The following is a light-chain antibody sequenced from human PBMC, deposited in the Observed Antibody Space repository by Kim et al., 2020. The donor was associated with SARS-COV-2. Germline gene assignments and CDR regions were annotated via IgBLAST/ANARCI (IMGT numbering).Light chain of an antibody. J-gene: IGLJ3*02. V-gene: IGLV3-21*04. CDR1: KIAKKK. CDR2: YDT. CDR3: HVWDSSNDHRV. Sequence: PGRRARRTCGGDKIAKKKAHGDQQRRGQAPVVVIYYDTDRASGIPGGCSGSKSGNTATLTISRVEAGDEADYYCHVWDSSNDHRVVGGGTQLTVL.